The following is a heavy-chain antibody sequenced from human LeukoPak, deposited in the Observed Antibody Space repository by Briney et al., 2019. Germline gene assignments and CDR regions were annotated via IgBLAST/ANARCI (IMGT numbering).Heavy chain of an antibody. V-gene: IGHV3-21*01. CDR2: VSDNSNYI. J-gene: IGHJ4*02. D-gene: IGHD2-2*01. CDR1: GFTFNTYS. CDR3: ANHFACGSTSCPPFDS. Sequence: GGSLRLSCAASGFTFNTYSMNWVRQAPGKGLGWVSSVSDNSNYIYYSDSVEGRFTISRDNAKNSLYLQMNSLRVEDTAVYYCANHFACGSTSCPPFDSWGQGTLVTVSS.